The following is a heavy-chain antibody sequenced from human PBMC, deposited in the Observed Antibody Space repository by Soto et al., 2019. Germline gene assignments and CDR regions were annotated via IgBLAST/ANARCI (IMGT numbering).Heavy chain of an antibody. CDR1: GFPFSNYA. J-gene: IGHJ4*02. CDR2: VTRGGSA. CDR3: VRDQDTYGQAVFDS. Sequence: GGSLRVSCAASGFPFSNYAMTWVRPAPGKGLEWVSGVTRGGSAYYADSVKGRFSISRDNAKNTVYLQMNSLRAEDTALYYCVRDQDTYGQAVFDSWGQGTLVTVSS. D-gene: IGHD2-15*01. V-gene: IGHV3-23*01.